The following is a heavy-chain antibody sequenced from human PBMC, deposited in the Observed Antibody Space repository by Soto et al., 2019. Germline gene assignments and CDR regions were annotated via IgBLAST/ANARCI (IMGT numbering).Heavy chain of an antibody. CDR3: ARTRTFGGVIVIPHFDY. Sequence: SETLSLTCTVSGGSISSYYWSWIRQPPGKGLEWIGYIYYSGSTDYNPSLKSRVTISVDTSKNQFSLKLSSVTAADTAVYYCARTRTFGGVIVIPHFDYWGQGTLVTVSS. CDR2: IYYSGST. D-gene: IGHD3-16*02. J-gene: IGHJ4*02. V-gene: IGHV4-59*01. CDR1: GGSISSYY.